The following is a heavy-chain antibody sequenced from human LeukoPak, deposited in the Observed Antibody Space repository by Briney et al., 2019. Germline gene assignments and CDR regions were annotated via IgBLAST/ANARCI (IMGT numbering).Heavy chain of an antibody. CDR2: INHSGST. CDR3: ARGGGFGELFVY. D-gene: IGHD3-10*01. V-gene: IGHV4-34*01. CDR1: GGSFSGYY. J-gene: IGHJ4*02. Sequence: PSETLSLTCAVYGGSFSGYYWSWIRQPPGKGLEWIGEINHSGSTNYNPSLKSRVTISVDTSKNQFSLKLSSVTAADTAVYYCARGGGFGELFVYWGQGTLVTVSS.